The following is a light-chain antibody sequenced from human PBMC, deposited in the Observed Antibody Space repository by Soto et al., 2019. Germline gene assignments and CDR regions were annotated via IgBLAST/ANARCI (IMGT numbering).Light chain of an antibody. CDR1: SSDVGGYNY. Sequence: QSALTQPASVSGSPGQSITISCTGTSSDVGGYNYVSWYQQHPGKVPKLMIYDVSNRPSGVSNRFSGSKSGNTASLTISGLQAEDEADYYCSSYTSSSPLFGTGTKLTVL. CDR3: SSYTSSSPL. V-gene: IGLV2-14*01. J-gene: IGLJ1*01. CDR2: DVS.